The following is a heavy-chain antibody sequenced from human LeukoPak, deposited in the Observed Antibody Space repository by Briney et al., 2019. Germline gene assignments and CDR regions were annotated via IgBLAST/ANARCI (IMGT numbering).Heavy chain of an antibody. D-gene: IGHD3-22*01. CDR3: AFHPGADSSAYSFDY. V-gene: IGHV3-48*04. Sequence: PGGSLRLSCAASGFTFSSYSMSWVRQAPGKGLEWVSYISSSGTIYYADSVKGRFTISRDNAKNSLYLQMNSLRAEDTAVYYCAFHPGADSSAYSFDYWGQGTLVTVSS. J-gene: IGHJ4*02. CDR2: ISSSGTI. CDR1: GFTFSSYS.